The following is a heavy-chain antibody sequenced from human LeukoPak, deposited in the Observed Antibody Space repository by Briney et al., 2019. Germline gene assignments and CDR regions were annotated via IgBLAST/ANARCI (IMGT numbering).Heavy chain of an antibody. CDR3: ARDGSGWYGDDY. CDR2: ISSSSSYI. Sequence: GGSLRLSCAASGFTFSSYSMNWVRQAPGKGLEWVSSISSSSSYIYYADSVKGRFTISRDNAKNSLYLQMSSLRAEDTAVYYCARDGSGWYGDDYWGQGTLVTVSS. J-gene: IGHJ4*02. D-gene: IGHD6-19*01. V-gene: IGHV3-21*01. CDR1: GFTFSSYS.